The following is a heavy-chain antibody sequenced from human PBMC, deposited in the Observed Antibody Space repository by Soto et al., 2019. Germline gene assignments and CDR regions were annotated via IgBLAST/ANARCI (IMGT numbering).Heavy chain of an antibody. CDR2: IIPIFGTA. V-gene: IGHV1-69*01. Sequence: QVQLVQSGAEVKKPGSSVKVSCKASGGTFSSYAISWVRQAPGQGLEWMGGIIPIFGTANYAQKLQGRVTITADESTSTAYMELSSLRSEDTAVYYCARDRSWYDYGSGSTLTDAFDIWGQGTMVTVSS. CDR1: GGTFSSYA. J-gene: IGHJ3*02. D-gene: IGHD3-10*01. CDR3: ARDRSWYDYGSGSTLTDAFDI.